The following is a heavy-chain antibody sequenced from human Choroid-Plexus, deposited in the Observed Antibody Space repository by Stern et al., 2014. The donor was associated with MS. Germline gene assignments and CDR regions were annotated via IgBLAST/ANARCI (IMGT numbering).Heavy chain of an antibody. J-gene: IGHJ1*01. CDR2: ISGRCGPT. V-gene: IGHV3-23*04. CDR3: AKWPHHIAVAGTRYFQH. Sequence: EVQLEESGGGLVQPGGSLRLSCAASGFSFSTYAMSWVRQTPGKGLQWVSVISGRCGPTYDADSLKGRFTISRDNSKNTLYLQMDSLRADDTAVYYCAKWPHHIAVAGTRYFQHWGQGTLVTVSS. D-gene: IGHD6-19*01. CDR1: GFSFSTYA.